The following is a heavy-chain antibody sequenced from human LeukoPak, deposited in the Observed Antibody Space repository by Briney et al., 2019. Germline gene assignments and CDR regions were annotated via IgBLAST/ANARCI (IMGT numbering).Heavy chain of an antibody. J-gene: IGHJ5*02. Sequence: SETLSLTCTVSGGSVGSGGHYWSWIRQDPGKGLEWIGHIYYRGRTHYNPSLESRVATSLDTSKNQFSLTLTSVTVADTAVYYCARALKPTITSRPSWFDPWGQGTLVTVSS. CDR2: IYYRGRT. D-gene: IGHD6-6*01. CDR3: ARALKPTITSRPSWFDP. V-gene: IGHV4-31*03. CDR1: GGSVGSGGHY.